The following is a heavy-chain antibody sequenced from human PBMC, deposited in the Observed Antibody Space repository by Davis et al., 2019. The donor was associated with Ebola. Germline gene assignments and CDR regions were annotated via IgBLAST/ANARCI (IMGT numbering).Heavy chain of an antibody. CDR1: CFTFSSYG. D-gene: IGHD5-18*01. CDR2: IYSGGST. V-gene: IGHV3-NL1*01. CDR3: AKAGVQLWLILV. Sequence: SLIISCASSCFTFSSYGLHWVRQAPGKGLEWGSVIYSGGSTYYADSVKGRFTISRDNSKNTLYLQMNSLRAEDTAVYYCAKAGVQLWLILVWGQETLVTVSS. J-gene: IGHJ4*02.